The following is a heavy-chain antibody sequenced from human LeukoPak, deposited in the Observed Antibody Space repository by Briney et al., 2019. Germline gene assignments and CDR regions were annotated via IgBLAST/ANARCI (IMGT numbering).Heavy chain of an antibody. D-gene: IGHD1-26*01. J-gene: IGHJ4*02. CDR1: GHTFTSYG. V-gene: IGHV1-18*01. CDR2: ISANKGKT. CDR3: ARMAGLLEVYFDY. Sequence: GASVKVPCKASGHTFTSYGNSWVRHAPGQGLEWMGWISANKGKTNYAQKLQGRVTITTDTSTSTAYMELRSLRSDDTAVYYCARMAGLLEVYFDYWGQGTLVTVSS.